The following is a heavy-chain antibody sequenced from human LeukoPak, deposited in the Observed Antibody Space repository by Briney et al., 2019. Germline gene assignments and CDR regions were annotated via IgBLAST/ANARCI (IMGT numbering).Heavy chain of an antibody. V-gene: IGHV3-20*04. D-gene: IGHD4-11*01. CDR2: INWNGGST. CDR1: GFTFDDYG. Sequence: GGSLRLSCAASGFTFDDYGMSWVRQAPGKGLEWVSGINWNGGSTGYADSVKGRFTISRDNAKNSLYLQMNSLRAEDTALYYCARATVTTRHYYYYMDVWGKGTTVTVSS. CDR3: ARATVTTRHYYYYMDV. J-gene: IGHJ6*03.